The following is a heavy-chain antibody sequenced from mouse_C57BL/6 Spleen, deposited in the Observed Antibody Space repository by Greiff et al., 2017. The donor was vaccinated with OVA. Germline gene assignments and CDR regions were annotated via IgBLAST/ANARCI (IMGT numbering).Heavy chain of an antibody. Sequence: QVQLKESGAELVKPGASVKISCKASGYAFSSYWMNWVKQRPGKGLEWIGQIYPGDGDTNYNGKFKGKATLTADKSSSTAYMQLSSLTSEDSAVYCCFYYDYDGAWFAYWGQGTLVTVSA. CDR2: IYPGDGDT. J-gene: IGHJ3*01. V-gene: IGHV1-80*01. CDR1: GYAFSSYW. D-gene: IGHD2-4*01. CDR3: FYYDYDGAWFAY.